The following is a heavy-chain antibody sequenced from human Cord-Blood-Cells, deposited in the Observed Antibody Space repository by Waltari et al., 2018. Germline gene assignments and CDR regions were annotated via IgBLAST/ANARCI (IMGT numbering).Heavy chain of an antibody. D-gene: IGHD5-18*01. CDR2: IYYRGST. V-gene: IGHV4-39*02. Sequence: QLQLQESGPGLVKPSETLSLTCTVSGGSISSSSYYWGWIRQPPGKGLEWIGSIYYRGSTYYNPSLKKRFTISVNTSKNQFSLKLSSVTAADTAVYYCAREWAWIQLWFFAFDIWGQGTMVTVSS. CDR1: GGSISSSSYY. CDR3: AREWAWIQLWFFAFDI. J-gene: IGHJ3*02.